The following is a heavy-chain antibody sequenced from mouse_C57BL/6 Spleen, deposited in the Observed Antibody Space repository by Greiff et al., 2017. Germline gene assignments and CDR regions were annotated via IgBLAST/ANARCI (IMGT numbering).Heavy chain of an antibody. D-gene: IGHD2-4*01. CDR3: ARDWRVYYDYGYAMDY. J-gene: IGHJ4*01. V-gene: IGHV5-4*01. CDR1: GFTFSSYA. CDR2: ISDGGSYT. Sequence: EVKLEESGGGLVKPGGSLKLSCAASGFTFSSYAMSWVRQTPEKRLEWVATISDGGSYTYYPDNVKGRFTISRDNAKNNLYLQMSHLKSEDTAMYYCARDWRVYYDYGYAMDYWGQGTSVTVSS.